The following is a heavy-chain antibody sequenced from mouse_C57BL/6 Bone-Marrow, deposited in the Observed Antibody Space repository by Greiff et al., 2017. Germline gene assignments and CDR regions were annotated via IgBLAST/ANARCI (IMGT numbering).Heavy chain of an antibody. CDR1: GYTFTSYW. V-gene: IGHV1-52*01. D-gene: IGHD1-1*01. CDR2: IDPSDSET. Sequence: QVHVKQPGAELVRPGSSVKLSCKASGYTFTSYWMHWVKQRPIQGLEWIGNIDPSDSETHYNQKFKDKATLTVDKSSSTAYMQLSSLTSEDSAVYYCAITTVVAVDYWGQGTTLTVSS. J-gene: IGHJ2*01. CDR3: AITTVVAVDY.